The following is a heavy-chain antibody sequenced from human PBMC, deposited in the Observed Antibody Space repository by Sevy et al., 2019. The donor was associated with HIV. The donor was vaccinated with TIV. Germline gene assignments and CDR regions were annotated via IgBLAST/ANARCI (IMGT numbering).Heavy chain of an antibody. Sequence: SETLSLTCAVSGASISSGVYSWNWIRQPPGKGLEWIGYIYHSGNNYYNPSLNSRVTISVDRSNNQFSLKMRSVTAADTAVYYCDRDGGTMTTPGCLDFWGQGIMVTVSS. V-gene: IGHV4-30-2*01. CDR1: GASISSGVYS. CDR3: DRDGGTMTTPGCLDF. CDR2: IYHSGNN. J-gene: IGHJ3*01. D-gene: IGHD4-17*01.